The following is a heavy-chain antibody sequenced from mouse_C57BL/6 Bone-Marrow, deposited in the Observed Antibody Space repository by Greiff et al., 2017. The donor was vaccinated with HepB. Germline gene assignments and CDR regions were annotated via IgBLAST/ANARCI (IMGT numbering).Heavy chain of an antibody. CDR3: ARQGSTGYWYFDV. J-gene: IGHJ1*03. D-gene: IGHD4-1*02. Sequence: EVKLVESGGGLVQPGESLKLSCESNEYEFPSHDMSWVRKTPEKRLELVAAINSDGGSTYYPDTMERRFIISRDNTKKTLYLQMSSLRSEYTALYYCARQGSTGYWYFDVWGTGTTVTVSS. V-gene: IGHV5-2*01. CDR1: EYEFPSHD. CDR2: INSDGGST.